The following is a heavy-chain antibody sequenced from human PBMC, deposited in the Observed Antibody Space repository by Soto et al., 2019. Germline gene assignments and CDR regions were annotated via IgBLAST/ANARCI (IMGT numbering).Heavy chain of an antibody. J-gene: IGHJ6*02. D-gene: IGHD2-2*01. CDR3: ARDIVVPAATVYYYYYGMDV. CDR2: ISGSGGST. Sequence: GGSLRLSCAASGFTFSSYAMSWVRQAPGKGLEWVSAISGSGGSTYYADSVKGRFTISRDNSKNTLYLQMNSLRAEDTAVYYCARDIVVPAATVYYYYYGMDVWGQGTTVTVSS. CDR1: GFTFSSYA. V-gene: IGHV3-23*01.